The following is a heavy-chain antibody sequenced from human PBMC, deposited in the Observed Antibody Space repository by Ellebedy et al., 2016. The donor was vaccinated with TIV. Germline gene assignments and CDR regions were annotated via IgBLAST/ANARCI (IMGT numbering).Heavy chain of an antibody. V-gene: IGHV3-33*08. Sequence: GESLKISCAASGFTFSSYGMHWVRQAPGKGLEWVAVLWYDGSNKYYADSVKGRFTISRDNSKNTVYLQMNSLRAEDTAVYYCAGGLGLLYGGSPLDYWGQGTLVTVSS. CDR3: AGGLGLLYGGSPLDY. D-gene: IGHD3-3*01. J-gene: IGHJ4*02. CDR1: GFTFSSYG. CDR2: LWYDGSNK.